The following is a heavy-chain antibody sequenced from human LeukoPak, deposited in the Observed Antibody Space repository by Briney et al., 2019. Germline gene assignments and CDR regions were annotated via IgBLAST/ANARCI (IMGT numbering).Heavy chain of an antibody. J-gene: IGHJ3*02. D-gene: IGHD3-3*01. V-gene: IGHV4-4*02. CDR2: IYHSGST. CDR1: GGSISSSNW. CDR3: ARTRITIFGVVTAYDAFDI. Sequence: SETLSLTCAVSGGSISSSNWWSWVRQPPGKGLEWIGEIYHSGSTNYNPSLKSRVTISVDKSKNQFSLKLSSVTAADTAVYYCARTRITIFGVVTAYDAFDIWVQGTMVTVYS.